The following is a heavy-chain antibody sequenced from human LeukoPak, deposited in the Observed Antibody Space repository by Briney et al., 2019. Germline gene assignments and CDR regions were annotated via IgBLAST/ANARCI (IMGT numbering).Heavy chain of an antibody. CDR2: ISGSGGST. V-gene: IGHV3-23*01. J-gene: IGHJ4*02. D-gene: IGHD5-12*01. CDR1: GFTFSSYA. Sequence: GGSLRLSCAASGFTFSSYAMSWVRQAPGKGLEWVSAISGSGGSTYYADSVKDRFTISRDNSKNTLYLQMNSLRAEDTAVYYCAKGKRGYSGYGTDFWGQGTLVTVSS. CDR3: AKGKRGYSGYGTDF.